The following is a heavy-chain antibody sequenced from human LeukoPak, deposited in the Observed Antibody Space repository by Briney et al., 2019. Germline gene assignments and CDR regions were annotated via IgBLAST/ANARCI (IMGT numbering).Heavy chain of an antibody. V-gene: IGHV3-30*18. D-gene: IGHD4-17*01. CDR3: AKDARNDYGDHGPNYYGMDV. Sequence: GGSLRLSCAASGFTFSSYGMHWVRQAPGKGLEWVAVISYDGSNKYYADSVKGRFTISRDNSKNTLYLQMNSLRAEDTAVYYCAKDARNDYGDHGPNYYGMDVWGQGTTVTVSS. J-gene: IGHJ6*02. CDR1: GFTFSSYG. CDR2: ISYDGSNK.